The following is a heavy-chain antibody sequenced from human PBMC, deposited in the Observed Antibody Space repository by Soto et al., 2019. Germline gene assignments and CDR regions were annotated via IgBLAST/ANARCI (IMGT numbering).Heavy chain of an antibody. Sequence: GGSLRLSCAASGFTFSSYGMHWVRQAPGKGLEWVAVIWYDGSNKYYADSVKGRFTISRDNSKNTLYLQMNSLRAEDTAVYYCASQRGGATKTHSLDYWGQGTLVTVSS. CDR1: GFTFSSYG. D-gene: IGHD1-26*01. CDR2: IWYDGSNK. J-gene: IGHJ4*02. CDR3: ASQRGGATKTHSLDY. V-gene: IGHV3-33*01.